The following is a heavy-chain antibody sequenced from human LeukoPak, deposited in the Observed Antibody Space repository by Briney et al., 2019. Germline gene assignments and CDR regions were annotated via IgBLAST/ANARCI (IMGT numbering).Heavy chain of an antibody. D-gene: IGHD1/OR15-1a*01. Sequence: PSETLSLTCTVSGGSISSYYWSWLRQPPGKGLEYIGYSHYSGSTKYNPSLKSRVTISLDKSKNQFSLRLSSVTAADTAVYYCASISNWYNYWGQGTLVTVSS. CDR2: SHYSGST. CDR3: ASISNWYNY. V-gene: IGHV4-59*12. CDR1: GGSISSYY. J-gene: IGHJ4*02.